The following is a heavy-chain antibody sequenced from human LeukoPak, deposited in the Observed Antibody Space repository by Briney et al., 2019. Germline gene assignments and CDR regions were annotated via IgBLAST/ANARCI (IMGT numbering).Heavy chain of an antibody. CDR3: ARDRSSSWRFDY. CDR2: ISGSGGST. V-gene: IGHV3-23*01. CDR1: GFTFSSYA. Sequence: GGSLRLSCAASGFTFSSYAMSWVRQAPGKGLEWVPAISGSGGSTYYADSVKGRFTISRDNAKNSLYLQMNSLRAEDTAVYYCARDRSSSWRFDYWGQGTLVTVSS. D-gene: IGHD6-13*01. J-gene: IGHJ4*02.